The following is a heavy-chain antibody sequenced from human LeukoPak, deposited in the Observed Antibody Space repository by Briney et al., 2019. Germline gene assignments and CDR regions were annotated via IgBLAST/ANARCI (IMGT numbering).Heavy chain of an antibody. D-gene: IGHD4/OR15-4a*01. Sequence: GGSLRLSCAASGFTSSSYWMTWVRQAPGKGLEWVANIKEDGSEKYYVDSVKGRFTISRENAKNSLYLQMNTLRAEDTAVYYCAKDINSANPRGVFDCWGQGTLVTVSS. J-gene: IGHJ4*02. CDR3: AKDINSANPRGVFDC. CDR2: IKEDGSEK. V-gene: IGHV3-7*03. CDR1: GFTSSSYW.